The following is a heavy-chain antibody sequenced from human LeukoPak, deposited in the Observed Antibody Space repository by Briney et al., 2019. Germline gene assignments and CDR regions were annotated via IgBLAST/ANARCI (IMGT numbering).Heavy chain of an antibody. CDR1: GDSISSSTYY. CDR3: ARPATSGNYYY. V-gene: IGHV4-39*07. D-gene: IGHD1-26*01. Sequence: SETLSLTCTVSGDSISSSTYYWGWIRQPPGKGLEWVGSIDYSGGASYNPSLKSRVTISVDTSNNQFSLKLTSVTAADTAVYYCARPATSGNYYYWGQGTLVTVSS. CDR2: IDYSGGA. J-gene: IGHJ4*02.